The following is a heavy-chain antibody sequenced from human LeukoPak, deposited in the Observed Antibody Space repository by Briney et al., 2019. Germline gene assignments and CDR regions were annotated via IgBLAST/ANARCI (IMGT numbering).Heavy chain of an antibody. D-gene: IGHD3-3*01. CDR2: INSDGSST. Sequence: GGALRLSCAASGFTFSSYWLHGVRQAPARGRVWVSRINSDGSSTTYADSVKGRFTISRDNAKNTLYLQMNSLRAEDTAVYYCARAEGDFWSGYYSLDYWGQGTLVTVSS. V-gene: IGHV3-74*01. CDR1: GFTFSSYW. J-gene: IGHJ4*02. CDR3: ARAEGDFWSGYYSLDY.